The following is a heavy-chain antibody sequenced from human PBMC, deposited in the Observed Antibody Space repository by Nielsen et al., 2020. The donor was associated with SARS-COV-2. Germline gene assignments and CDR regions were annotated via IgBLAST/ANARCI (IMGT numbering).Heavy chain of an antibody. Sequence: SETLSLTCTVSGGSISSYYWSWIRQPPGKGLEWIGYIYYSESTNYNPSLKSRVTISVDTSKNQFSLKLSSVTAADTAVYYCARRSTIGAIWFDPWGQGTLVTVSS. V-gene: IGHV4-59*08. CDR2: IYYSEST. J-gene: IGHJ5*02. CDR3: ARRSTIGAIWFDP. D-gene: IGHD2/OR15-2a*01. CDR1: GGSISSYY.